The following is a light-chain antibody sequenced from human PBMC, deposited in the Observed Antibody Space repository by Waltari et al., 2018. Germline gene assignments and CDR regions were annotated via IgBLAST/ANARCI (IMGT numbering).Light chain of an antibody. CDR2: VAS. Sequence: AIRMTQSPSSFSASTGDRVTITCRASQGISSYLACYQQKPGKAPKLLIYVASTLQSGVPSRFSGSGSGTDFTLTISCLQSEDFATYYCKQYYSYSYTFGQGTKLEIK. V-gene: IGKV1-8*01. CDR1: QGISSY. J-gene: IGKJ2*01. CDR3: KQYYSYSYT.